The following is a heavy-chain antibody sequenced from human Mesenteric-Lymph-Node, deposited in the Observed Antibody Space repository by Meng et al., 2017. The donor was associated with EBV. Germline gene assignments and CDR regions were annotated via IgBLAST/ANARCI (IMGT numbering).Heavy chain of an antibody. CDR2: INHSGST. CDR1: GGSFSGYY. CDR3: ARGEKGPIDY. Sequence: QGQLKQWAAGLLKPSETLPLTCAVYGGSFSGYYWSWIRQPPGKGLEWIGEINHSGSTNYNPSLKSRVTISVDTSKNQFSLKLSSVTAADTAVYYCARGEKGPIDYWGQGILVTVSS. V-gene: IGHV4-34*01. J-gene: IGHJ4*02.